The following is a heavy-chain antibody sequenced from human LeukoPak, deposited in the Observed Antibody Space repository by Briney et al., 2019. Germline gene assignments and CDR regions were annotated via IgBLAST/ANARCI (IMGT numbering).Heavy chain of an antibody. CDR1: GGSISSYY. CDR3: ARTGSGGATSYSNWFDP. D-gene: IGHD2-15*01. Sequence: SETLSLTCAVSGGSISSYYWSWVRQPPGKGLEWIGDMYTSGSTNYNPSLKSRVTISVDTSKNQFSLKLSSVTAADTAVYYCARTGSGGATSYSNWFDPWGQGTLVTVSS. V-gene: IGHV4-4*08. CDR2: MYTSGST. J-gene: IGHJ5*02.